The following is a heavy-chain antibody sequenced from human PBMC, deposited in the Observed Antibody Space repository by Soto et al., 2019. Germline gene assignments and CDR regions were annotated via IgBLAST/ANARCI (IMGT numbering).Heavy chain of an antibody. J-gene: IGHJ4*02. V-gene: IGHV1-3*04. D-gene: IGHD2-21*01. CDR1: GYVFTSFA. CDR2: INTGNGDS. Sequence: ASVKVSCKTSGYVFTSFAIHWMRQAPGQGPEWMGWINTGNGDSKYSEKFQDRVTITRDTSATTAYMELSSLRSEDTAVYYCVRSKTIVMPGFDHWGQGTLVTVSS. CDR3: VRSKTIVMPGFDH.